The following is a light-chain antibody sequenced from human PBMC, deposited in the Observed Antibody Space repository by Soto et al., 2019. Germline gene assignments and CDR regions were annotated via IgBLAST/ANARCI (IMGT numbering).Light chain of an antibody. V-gene: IGKV4-1*01. CDR2: WAS. Sequence: DVVMTQSPDSLAVSLGERATTNCKPIQSVFNSSNNKQPLSCYQQKPGQPPKLLIYWASTRESGVPDRFSGRGSGTDFTLSICGLQAEDVAVYYCQPYDDTPRSFGQGTKVAIK. CDR3: QPYDDTPRS. J-gene: IGKJ1*01. CDR1: QSVFNSSNNKQP.